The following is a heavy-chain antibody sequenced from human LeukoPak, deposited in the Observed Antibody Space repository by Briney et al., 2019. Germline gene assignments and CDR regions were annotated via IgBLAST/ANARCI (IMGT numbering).Heavy chain of an antibody. CDR3: ASNVDIVAEGFDY. J-gene: IGHJ4*02. D-gene: IGHD5-12*01. V-gene: IGHV1-2*02. CDR2: INPNSGGT. CDR1: GYTFTGYY. Sequence: ASVKVSCKASGYTFTGYYMHWVRQAPGQGLEWMGWINPNSGGTNYAQKFQGRVTMTRDTSISTAYMELCRLRSDDTAVYYCASNVDIVAEGFDYWGQGTLVTVSS.